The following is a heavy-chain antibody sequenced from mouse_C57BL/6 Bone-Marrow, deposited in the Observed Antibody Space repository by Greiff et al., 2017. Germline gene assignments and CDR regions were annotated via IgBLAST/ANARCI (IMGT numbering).Heavy chain of an antibody. Sequence: VKLMESGAELVRPGASVKLSCTASGYNITDDYMHWVKQRTEQGLEWIGWIDPENGDTEYASKFQGKATITADTSSITAYLQLGSLASEDTAVYYCTTRSDHYWYFDVWGTGTTVTVSS. D-gene: IGHD2-13*01. J-gene: IGHJ1*03. V-gene: IGHV14-4*01. CDR3: TTRSDHYWYFDV. CDR1: GYNITDDY. CDR2: IDPENGDT.